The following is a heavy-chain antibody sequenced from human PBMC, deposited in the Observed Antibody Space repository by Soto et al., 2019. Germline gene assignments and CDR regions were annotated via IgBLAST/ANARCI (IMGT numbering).Heavy chain of an antibody. D-gene: IGHD6-19*01. J-gene: IGHJ5*01. CDR2: ITTGNDYI. CDR1: GFTLSSFS. V-gene: IGHV3-21*02. CDR3: ARDSYSSLFDS. Sequence: EVQLVESGGGLVKPGGSLRLSCVASGFTLSSFSMSWIRQTPGKGLEWVSSITTGNDYISYADSVKGRFTISRDNAKNSLFLQMNSLKADVTALYFCARDSYSSLFDSWGQGTLVTVSS.